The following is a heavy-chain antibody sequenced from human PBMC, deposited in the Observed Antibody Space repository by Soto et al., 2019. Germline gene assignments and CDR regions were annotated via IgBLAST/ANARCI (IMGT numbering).Heavy chain of an antibody. Sequence: QVQLQESGPGLVKPSGTLFLTCGVSGDSISSDSWWTWVRQSPGKGLEWIGEKHHKGWTNYNPSLKNRVSISIDTSKNQFSLSLTSVTAADTAVFYCAMVGPTATGAIDYWGRGILVTVSS. D-gene: IGHD1-26*01. CDR1: GDSISSDSW. J-gene: IGHJ4*02. CDR3: AMVGPTATGAIDY. V-gene: IGHV4-4*02. CDR2: KHHKGWT.